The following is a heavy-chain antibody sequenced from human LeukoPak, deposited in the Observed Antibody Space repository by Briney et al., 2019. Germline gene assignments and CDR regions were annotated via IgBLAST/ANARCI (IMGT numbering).Heavy chain of an antibody. V-gene: IGHV3-48*01. CDR1: GFTFSGYI. D-gene: IGHD6-19*01. CDR2: IGTSGNTI. J-gene: IGHJ4*02. CDR3: ARDQWLAY. Sequence: GGSLRLSCAASGFTFSGYIMNWVRQAPGKGLEWVPFIGTSGNTIYYADSVKGRFTVSRDNAKNSLYLQMNSLRAEDTAVYYCARDQWLAYWGQGTLVTVSS.